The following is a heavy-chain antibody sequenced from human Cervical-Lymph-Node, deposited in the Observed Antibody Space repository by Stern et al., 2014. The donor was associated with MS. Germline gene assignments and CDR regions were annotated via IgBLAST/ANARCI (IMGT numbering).Heavy chain of an antibody. Sequence: DQLVQSGGGLVKPGGSLKLSCAVSGFTFSSYSMNWVRQAPGKGLEWVSSISSSSSDIYYADSVKGRFTISRDNAKNSLSLQMNSLRAEDTAVYDCARDYDGNYLTYFEYWGQGTLVTVSS. CDR1: GFTFSSYS. CDR3: ARDYDGNYLTYFEY. D-gene: IGHD2/OR15-2a*01. V-gene: IGHV3-21*01. J-gene: IGHJ4*02. CDR2: ISSSSSDI.